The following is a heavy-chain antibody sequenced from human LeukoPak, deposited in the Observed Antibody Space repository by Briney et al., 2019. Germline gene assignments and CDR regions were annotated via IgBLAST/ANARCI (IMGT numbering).Heavy chain of an antibody. J-gene: IGHJ4*02. Sequence: GASVKVSCKASGGTFSSYAISWVRQAPGQGLEWMGRIIPILGIANYAQKFQGRVTITADKSTSTAYMELSSLRSEDTAVYYCARGLLDGVAPGAGIVVVIVGGIDYWGQGTLVTVSS. D-gene: IGHD3-22*01. CDR2: IIPILGIA. CDR1: GGTFSSYA. CDR3: ARGLLDGVAPGAGIVVVIVGGIDY. V-gene: IGHV1-69*04.